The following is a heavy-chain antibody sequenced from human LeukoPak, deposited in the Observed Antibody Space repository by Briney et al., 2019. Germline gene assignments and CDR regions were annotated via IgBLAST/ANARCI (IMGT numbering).Heavy chain of an antibody. CDR1: GGTFSSYA. J-gene: IGHJ4*02. D-gene: IGHD5-12*01. V-gene: IGHV1-69*05. Sequence: SVKVSCKASGGTFSSYAISWVRQAPGQGLEWMGRITPIFGTANYAQKFQGRVTITTDESTSTAYMELSSLRSEDTAVYYCASGPLYGGYDDWGQGTLVTVSS. CDR3: ASGPLYGGYDD. CDR2: ITPIFGTA.